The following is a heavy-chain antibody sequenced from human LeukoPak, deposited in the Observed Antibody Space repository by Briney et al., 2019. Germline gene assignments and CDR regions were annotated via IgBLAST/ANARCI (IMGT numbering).Heavy chain of an antibody. J-gene: IGHJ4*02. CDR1: GGSISSSSYY. V-gene: IGHV4-39*07. Sequence: PSETLSLTCTVSGGSISSSSYYWGWIRQPPGKGLEWIGRIYYSGSTYYNPSLKSRVTISVDTSKNQFSLKLSSVTAADTAVYYCARDGLRIAAAATAMDWGQGTLVTVSS. D-gene: IGHD6-13*01. CDR2: IYYSGST. CDR3: ARDGLRIAAAATAMD.